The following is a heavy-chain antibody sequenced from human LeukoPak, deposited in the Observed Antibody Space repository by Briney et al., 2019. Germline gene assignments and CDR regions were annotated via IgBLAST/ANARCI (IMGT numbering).Heavy chain of an antibody. CDR3: AREFGSGIAY. V-gene: IGHV4-59*12. CDR2: IYYSGST. D-gene: IGHD3-10*01. Sequence: SETLSLTCTVSGGSISSYYWSWIRQPPGKGLEWIGYIYYSGSTNYNPSLKSRVTISVDTSKNQFSLKLSSVTAADTAVYYCAREFGSGIAYWGQGTLVTVSS. J-gene: IGHJ4*02. CDR1: GGSISSYY.